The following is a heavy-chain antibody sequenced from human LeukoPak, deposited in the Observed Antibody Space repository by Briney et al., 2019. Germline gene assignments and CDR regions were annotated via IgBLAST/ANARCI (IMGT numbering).Heavy chain of an antibody. D-gene: IGHD6-19*01. J-gene: IGHJ6*03. Sequence: SVKVSCKASGGTFSSYAISWVRQAPGQGLEWMGGIIPIFGTANYAQKFQGRVTITTDESTSTAYMELSSLRSEDTAVYYCARTSNGYSSGWYYYYYMDVWGKGTTVTVSS. CDR1: GGTFSSYA. CDR3: ARTSNGYSSGWYYYYYMDV. CDR2: IIPIFGTA. V-gene: IGHV1-69*05.